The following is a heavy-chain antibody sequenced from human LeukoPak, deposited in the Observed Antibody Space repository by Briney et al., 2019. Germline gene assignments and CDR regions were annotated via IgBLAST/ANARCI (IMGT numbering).Heavy chain of an antibody. J-gene: IGHJ4*02. D-gene: IGHD2-15*01. V-gene: IGHV1-69*05. CDR3: AGGPGVASLSH. CDR1: GGTFSSYA. CDR2: IIPIFGTA. Sequence: APVKVSCKASGGTFSSYAISWVRQAPGQGLEWMGGIIPIFGTANYAQKFQGRVTITTDESTSTAYMELSSLRSEDTAVYYCAGGPGVASLSHWGQGTLVTVSS.